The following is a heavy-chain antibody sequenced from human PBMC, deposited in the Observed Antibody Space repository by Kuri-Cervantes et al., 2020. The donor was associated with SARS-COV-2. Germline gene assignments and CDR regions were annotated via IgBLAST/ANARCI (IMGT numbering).Heavy chain of an antibody. V-gene: IGHV3-11*05. J-gene: IGHJ6*02. CDR2: ISSSSSYT. D-gene: IGHD3-3*01. CDR3: ARAGFLAPPDYYYGMDV. Sequence: GGALRRSCAASGFTFSDYYMSWIRQAPGKGLEWVSYISSSSSYTNYADSVKGRFTISRDNAKNSLYLQMNSLRAEDTAVYYCARAGFLAPPDYYYGMDVWGQGTTVTVSS. CDR1: GFTFSDYY.